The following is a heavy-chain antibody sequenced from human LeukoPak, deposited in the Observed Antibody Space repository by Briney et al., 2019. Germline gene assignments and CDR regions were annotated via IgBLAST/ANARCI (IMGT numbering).Heavy chain of an antibody. J-gene: IGHJ3*02. CDR3: ARALMIVVVNDAFDI. D-gene: IGHD3-22*01. Sequence: GGSLRLSCAASGFTFSSYSMSWVRQAPGKGLEWVSSISSSSSYIYYADSVKGRFTISRDNAKNSLYLQMNSLRAEDTAVYYCARALMIVVVNDAFDIWGQGTMVTVSS. CDR2: ISSSSSYI. V-gene: IGHV3-21*01. CDR1: GFTFSSYS.